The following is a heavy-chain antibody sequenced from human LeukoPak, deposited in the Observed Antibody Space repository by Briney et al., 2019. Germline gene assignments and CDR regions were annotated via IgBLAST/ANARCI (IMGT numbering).Heavy chain of an antibody. CDR3: AKGKYYYDSSGYYPEWYFDY. D-gene: IGHD3-22*01. CDR1: GFTFSSYA. J-gene: IGHJ4*02. V-gene: IGHV3-23*01. Sequence: GGSLRLSCAASGFTFSSYAMSWVRQAPGKGLEWVSTISGSGGSTYYADSVKGRFTISRDNSKNTLHQQMNSLRAEDTAVYYCAKGKYYYDSSGYYPEWYFDYWGQGTLVTVSS. CDR2: ISGSGGST.